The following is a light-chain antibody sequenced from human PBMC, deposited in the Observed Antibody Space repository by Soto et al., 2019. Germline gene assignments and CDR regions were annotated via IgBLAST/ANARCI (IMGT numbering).Light chain of an antibody. V-gene: IGLV1-51*01. CDR2: DNN. Sequence: QSVLTQPPSVSAAPGQKVTISCSGSSSNIGNNYVSWYQQLPRTAPKLLIYDNNKRPSGIPDRFSGSKSGTSATLGITGLQTGDEVDYYCGTWDSSLSAVVFGGGTKVTVL. CDR3: GTWDSSLSAVV. CDR1: SSNIGNNY. J-gene: IGLJ2*01.